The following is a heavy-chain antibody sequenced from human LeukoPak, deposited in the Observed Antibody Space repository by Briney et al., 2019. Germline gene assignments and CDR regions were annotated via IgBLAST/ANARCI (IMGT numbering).Heavy chain of an antibody. D-gene: IGHD1-7*01. CDR3: ARAHNWKYGTFDY. CDR2: ISSSSSYI. V-gene: IGHV3-21*01. CDR1: GFTFSSYS. J-gene: IGHJ4*02. Sequence: GGSLRLSCAASGFTFSSYSMNWVRQAPGKGLEWVSCISSSSSYIYYADSVKGRLTISRDNAKNSLYLQMNSLRVEDTDVYYCARAHNWKYGTFDYWGQGTLVTVSS.